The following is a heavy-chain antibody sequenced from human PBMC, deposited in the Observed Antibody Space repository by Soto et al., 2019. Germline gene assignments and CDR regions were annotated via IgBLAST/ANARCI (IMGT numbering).Heavy chain of an antibody. J-gene: IGHJ6*02. Sequence: ASVQVSCKASGYTFTSYGISWVRQAPGQGLEWMGWISAYNGNTNYAQKLQGRVTMTTDTSTSTAYMELRSLRSDDTRVYYCARDSGGSSNGCYTANYYYYYGMDVWGQGTTVTVCS. V-gene: IGHV1-18*04. CDR1: GYTFTSYG. CDR2: ISAYNGNT. CDR3: ARDSGGSSNGCYTANYYYYYGMDV. D-gene: IGHD2-2*02.